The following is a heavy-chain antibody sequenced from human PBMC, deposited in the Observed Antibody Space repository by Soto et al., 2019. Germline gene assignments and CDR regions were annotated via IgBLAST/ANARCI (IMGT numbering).Heavy chain of an antibody. V-gene: IGHV6-1*01. Sequence: PPQTLSLTCAISGDSVSSNSAAWNRIRQSPSRGLEWLGRTYYRSKWYNDYAVSVKSRITINPDTSKNQFSLQLNSVTPEDTAVYYCARGGGYSGYDGDNWFDPWGQGTLVTVSS. D-gene: IGHD5-12*01. CDR1: GDSVSSNSAA. CDR3: ARGGGYSGYDGDNWFDP. J-gene: IGHJ5*02. CDR2: TYYRSKWYN.